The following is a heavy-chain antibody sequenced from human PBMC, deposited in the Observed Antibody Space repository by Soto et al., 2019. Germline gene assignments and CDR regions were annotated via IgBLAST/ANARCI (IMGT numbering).Heavy chain of an antibody. D-gene: IGHD5-12*01. CDR1: GFTFSSYG. V-gene: IGHV3-33*01. Sequence: QVQLVESGGGVVQPGRSLRLSCAASGFTFSSYGMHWVRQAPGKGLERVAVIWYDGSNKYYADSVKGRFTISRDNSKNTLYLQMNSLRAEDTAVYYCARENGDSGNAFDIWGQGTMVTVSS. J-gene: IGHJ3*02. CDR2: IWYDGSNK. CDR3: ARENGDSGNAFDI.